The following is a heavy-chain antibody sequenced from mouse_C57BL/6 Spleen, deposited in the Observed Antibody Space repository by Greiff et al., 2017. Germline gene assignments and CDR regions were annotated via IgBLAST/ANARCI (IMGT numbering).Heavy chain of an antibody. CDR1: GYTFTDYY. Sequence: VQLQQSGPELVKPGASVKISCKASGYTFTDYYINWVKQRPGQGLEWIGWIFPGSGSTYYNEKFKGKATFTVDKSSSTAYMLLSSLTSGDSSVYFGARIGGSGYVWSYYFDYWGQGTTLTVSS. CDR3: ARIGGSGYVWSYYFDY. CDR2: IFPGSGST. J-gene: IGHJ2*01. V-gene: IGHV1-75*01. D-gene: IGHD3-2*02.